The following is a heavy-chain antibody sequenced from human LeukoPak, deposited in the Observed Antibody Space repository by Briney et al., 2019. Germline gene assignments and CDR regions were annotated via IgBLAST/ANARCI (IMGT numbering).Heavy chain of an antibody. D-gene: IGHD3-10*01. CDR2: ISGYNSKP. J-gene: IGHJ5*02. V-gene: IGHV1-18*01. CDR1: GYGFTNYG. CDR3: ARGGHRRYYYTSGSAFDP. Sequence: ASVKVSCKTSGYGFTNYGITWVRQAPGQGLEWMGWISGYNSKPFYAQNFQGRVTMTTDTSTSTAYMELKSLRSDDTAVYYCARGGHRRYYYTSGSAFDPWGQGTLVTVSS.